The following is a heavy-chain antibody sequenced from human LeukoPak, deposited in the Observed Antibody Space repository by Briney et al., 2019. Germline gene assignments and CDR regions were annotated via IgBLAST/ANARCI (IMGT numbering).Heavy chain of an antibody. V-gene: IGHV5-51*01. CDR2: VYPGDSDT. CDR1: GYDFTTYW. J-gene: IGHJ4*02. CDR3: ATRPGEVRVH. Sequence: GESLKISCKGSGYDFTTYWIGWVRQMPGKGLEWMGIVYPGDSDTRYSPSFQGQVTISADKSISTAYLQWSSLKAPDTAMYYCATRPGEVRVHWGQGTLVTVSS. D-gene: IGHD3-16*01.